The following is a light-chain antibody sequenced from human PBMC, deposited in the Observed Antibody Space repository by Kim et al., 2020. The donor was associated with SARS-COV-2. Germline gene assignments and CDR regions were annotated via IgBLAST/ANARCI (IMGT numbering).Light chain of an antibody. V-gene: IGKV3-20*01. CDR2: GAA. J-gene: IGKJ1*01. CDR1: PGVSGIY. Sequence: SPGERATLTGRASPGVSGIYVAWYQQKPGQAPRLLIYGAASRATGIPDRFSGSGSRTDFTLTITRLEPEDFAVYYCQQYSSSPATFGQGTKVDIK. CDR3: QQYSSSPAT.